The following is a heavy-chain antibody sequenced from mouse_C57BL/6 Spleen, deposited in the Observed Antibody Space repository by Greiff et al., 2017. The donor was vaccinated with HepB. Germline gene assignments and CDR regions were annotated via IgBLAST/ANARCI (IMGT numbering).Heavy chain of an antibody. J-gene: IGHJ2*01. D-gene: IGHD2-4*01. CDR2: IDPSDSET. CDR1: GYTFTSYW. V-gene: IGHV1-52*01. Sequence: VKLQQPGAELVRPGSSVKLSCKASGYTFTSYWMHWVKQRPIQGLEWIGNIDPSDSETHYNQKFKDKATLTVDKSSSTAYMQLSSLTSEDSAVYYCASDYDVLVAYWGQGTTLTVSS. CDR3: ASDYDVLVAY.